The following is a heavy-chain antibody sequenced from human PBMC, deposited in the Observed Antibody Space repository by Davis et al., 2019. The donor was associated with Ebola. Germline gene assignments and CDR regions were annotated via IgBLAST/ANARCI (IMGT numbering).Heavy chain of an antibody. CDR1: GGSISSGGYY. CDR3: AREGDTAMATEGAFDI. V-gene: IGHV4-61*08. Sequence: PSETLSLTCTVSGGSISSGGYYWSWIRQHPGKGLEWIGYIYYSGSTNYNPSLKSRVTISVDTSKNQFSLKLSSVTAADTAVYYCAREGDTAMATEGAFDIWGQGTMVTVSS. CDR2: IYYSGST. D-gene: IGHD5-18*01. J-gene: IGHJ3*02.